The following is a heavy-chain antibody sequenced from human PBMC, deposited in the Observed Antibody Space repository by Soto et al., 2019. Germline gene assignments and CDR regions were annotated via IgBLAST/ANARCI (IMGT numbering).Heavy chain of an antibody. J-gene: IGHJ4*02. CDR3: SREAGDY. D-gene: IGHD3-10*01. V-gene: IGHV3-49*04. CDR1: GLTFGNYG. CDR2: IRSKTYGETT. Sequence: SLRLSCTVSGLTFGNYGMSWVRQAPGKGLEWVGFIRSKTYGETTEYAASVRGRFTISRDDSKSIAYLQMDSLKTEDTAVYYCSREAGDYWGRGTLVTVSS.